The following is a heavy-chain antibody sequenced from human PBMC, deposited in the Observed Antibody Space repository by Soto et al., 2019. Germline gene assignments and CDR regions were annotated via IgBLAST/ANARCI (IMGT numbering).Heavy chain of an antibody. J-gene: IGHJ4*02. V-gene: IGHV1-18*01. Sequence: ASAKVSCKASGYTFTSYGISWVRQAPGQGLEWMGWISAYNGNTNYAQKLQGRVTMTTDTSTSTAYMELRSLRSDDTAVYYCAREASYYYDSSGYYFVYWGQGTLVTVSS. CDR2: ISAYNGNT. CDR1: GYTFTSYG. D-gene: IGHD3-22*01. CDR3: AREASYYYDSSGYYFVY.